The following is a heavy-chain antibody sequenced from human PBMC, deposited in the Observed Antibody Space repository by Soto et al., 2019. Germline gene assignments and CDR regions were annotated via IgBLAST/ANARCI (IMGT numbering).Heavy chain of an antibody. CDR2: IPGSADST. CDR3: AKKLPEAGAQFAFDL. D-gene: IGHD2-2*01. J-gene: IGHJ3*01. V-gene: IGHV3-23*01. Sequence: EVQLLESGGGLVQPGGSLRLSCAASGFIFSSLAMSWVGQAPGKGLEWVSAIPGSADSTYYADSVKGRFTISRDNSKNTSKLQMNSLRAGDTAVYYCAKKLPEAGAQFAFDLWGPGTMVSVSS. CDR1: GFIFSSLA.